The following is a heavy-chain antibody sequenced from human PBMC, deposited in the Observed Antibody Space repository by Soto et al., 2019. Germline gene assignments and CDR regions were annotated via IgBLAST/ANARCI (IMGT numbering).Heavy chain of an antibody. Sequence: QVQLQQWGAGPLRPLETLSLTCGVSGGSFSGYYWSWIRQSPGTGLEWIGEINDRGSINYNPSLESRVSISVDTSKNHYSLILRSVTAADTAVYSCARESHDILTGPPWVWYFDLWGRGTLVTVSS. D-gene: IGHD3-9*01. J-gene: IGHJ2*01. CDR2: INDRGSI. CDR3: ARESHDILTGPPWVWYFDL. V-gene: IGHV4-34*01. CDR1: GGSFSGYY.